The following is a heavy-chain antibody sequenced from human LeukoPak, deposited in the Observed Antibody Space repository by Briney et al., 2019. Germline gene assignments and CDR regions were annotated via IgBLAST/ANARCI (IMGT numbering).Heavy chain of an antibody. D-gene: IGHD5-18*01. Sequence: SETLSLTCTVSGGSISSGGYYWSWIRQHPGKGLEWIGYIYYSGSTYYNPSLKSRVTISVDTSKNQFSLKLSSVTAADTAVYYCARVLPDTAMGPSNYYYYGMDVWGQGTTVTVSS. J-gene: IGHJ6*02. V-gene: IGHV4-31*03. CDR3: ARVLPDTAMGPSNYYYYGMDV. CDR1: GGSISSGGYY. CDR2: IYYSGST.